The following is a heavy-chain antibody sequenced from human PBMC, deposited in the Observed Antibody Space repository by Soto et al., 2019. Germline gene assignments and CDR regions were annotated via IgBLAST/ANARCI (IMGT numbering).Heavy chain of an antibody. CDR3: AKAPRLYNYGMDV. CDR2: ISWDGGSA. J-gene: IGHJ6*02. Sequence: GGSLRLSCAASGFTLDDYAMHWVRQAPGKGLEWVSLISWDGGSAYYADSVKGRFTISRDNSKNSLYLQMNSLRAEDTALYYCAKAPRLYNYGMDVWGQGTTVTVSS. D-gene: IGHD3-16*01. CDR1: GFTLDDYA. V-gene: IGHV3-43D*04.